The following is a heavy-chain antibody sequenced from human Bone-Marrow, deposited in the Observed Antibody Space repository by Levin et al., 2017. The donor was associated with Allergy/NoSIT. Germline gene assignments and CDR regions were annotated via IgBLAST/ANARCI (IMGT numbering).Heavy chain of an antibody. V-gene: IGHV3-20*04. CDR2: INWNGGST. CDR1: GFTFDDYG. Sequence: GESLKISCAASGFTFDDYGMSWVRQAPGKGLEWVSGINWNGGSTGYADSVKGRFTISRDNAKNSLYLQMNSLRAEDTALYYCARGASYGDYYFDYWGQGTLVTVSS. CDR3: ARGASYGDYYFDY. D-gene: IGHD4-17*01. J-gene: IGHJ4*02.